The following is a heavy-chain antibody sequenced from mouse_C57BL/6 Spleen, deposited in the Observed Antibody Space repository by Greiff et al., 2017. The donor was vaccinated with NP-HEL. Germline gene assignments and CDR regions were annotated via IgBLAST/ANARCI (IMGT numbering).Heavy chain of an antibody. CDR2: INPNYGTT. D-gene: IGHD1-1*01. V-gene: IGHV1-39*01. J-gene: IGHJ3*01. CDR3: AREEGSSYEAWFAY. Sequence: EVQLQQSGPELVKPGASVKISCKASGYSFTDYNMNWVKQSNGKSLEWIGVINPNYGTTSYNQKFKGKATLTVDQSSSTAYMQLNSRTSEDSAVYYCAREEGSSYEAWFAYWGQGTLVTVSA. CDR1: GYSFTDYN.